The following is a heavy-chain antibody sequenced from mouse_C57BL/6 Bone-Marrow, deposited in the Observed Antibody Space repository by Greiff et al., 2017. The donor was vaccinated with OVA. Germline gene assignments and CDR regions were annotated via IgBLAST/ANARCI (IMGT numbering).Heavy chain of an antibody. Sequence: QVQLQQSGAELVKPGASVKLSCKASGYTFTEYTIHWVKQRPGQGLEWIGWIYPRDGSTKYNEKFKGKATLTVDTSSSTAYMELHSLTSEDSAVYFCARVGVYYYEGLWGQGTTLTVSS. J-gene: IGHJ2*01. CDR2: IYPRDGST. CDR3: ARVGVYYYEGL. CDR1: GYTFTEYT. V-gene: IGHV1-85*01. D-gene: IGHD1-1*01.